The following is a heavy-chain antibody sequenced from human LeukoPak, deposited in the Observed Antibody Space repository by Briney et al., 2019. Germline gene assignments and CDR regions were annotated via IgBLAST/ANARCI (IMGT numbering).Heavy chain of an antibody. CDR3: ARRGYASGWHAYDS. CDR2: FFHSGNN. J-gene: IGHJ4*02. CDR1: GYSITSGYY. V-gene: IGHV4-38-2*02. Sequence: SETLSLTCTVSGYSITSGYYWAWIRQSPGNGLEWIGSFFHSGNNFYNPSLRSRVTISLGTSRNQFSLKLNSVTAADTAVYYCARRGYASGWHAYDSWGQGVLVAVSS. D-gene: IGHD6-19*01.